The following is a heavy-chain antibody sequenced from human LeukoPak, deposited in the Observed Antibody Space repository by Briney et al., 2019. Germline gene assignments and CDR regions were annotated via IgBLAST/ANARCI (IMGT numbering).Heavy chain of an antibody. V-gene: IGHV1-69*04. CDR3: AASAYYDSSGAEFDY. Sequence: EASVKVSCKASGGTFSSYAISWVRQAPGQGREWMGRIIPILGIANYAQKFQGRVTITANKSTNTAYMELSSLRSDDTAVYYCAASAYYDSSGAEFDYWGQGTLVTVSS. D-gene: IGHD3-22*01. CDR2: IIPILGIA. J-gene: IGHJ4*02. CDR1: GGTFSSYA.